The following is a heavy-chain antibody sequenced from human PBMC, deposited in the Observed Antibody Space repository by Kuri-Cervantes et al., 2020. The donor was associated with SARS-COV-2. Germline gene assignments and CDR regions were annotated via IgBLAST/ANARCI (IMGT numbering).Heavy chain of an antibody. D-gene: IGHD1-26*01. CDR1: GFTFSSYA. J-gene: IGHJ3*02. Sequence: GESLKISCAASGFTFSSYAMHWVRQAPGKGLEYVSAISSNWGSTYYANSVKGRFTISRDNSKNTLYLQINSLRAEDTAVYYCARPNSGSYANAFDIWGQGTMVTVSS. V-gene: IGHV3-64*01. CDR2: ISSNWGST. CDR3: ARPNSGSYANAFDI.